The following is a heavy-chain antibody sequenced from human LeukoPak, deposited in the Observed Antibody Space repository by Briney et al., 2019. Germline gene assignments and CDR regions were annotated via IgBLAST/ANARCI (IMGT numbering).Heavy chain of an antibody. J-gene: IGHJ4*02. Sequence: SVKVSCKASGGTFSSYAISWVRQAPGQGLEWMGGIIPIFGTANYAQKFQGRVTITTDESTSTAYMELSSLRSEDTAVYYCARVTPDCGGDCYNYYFDYWGQGTLVTASS. V-gene: IGHV1-69*05. D-gene: IGHD2-21*02. CDR3: ARVTPDCGGDCYNYYFDY. CDR2: IIPIFGTA. CDR1: GGTFSSYA.